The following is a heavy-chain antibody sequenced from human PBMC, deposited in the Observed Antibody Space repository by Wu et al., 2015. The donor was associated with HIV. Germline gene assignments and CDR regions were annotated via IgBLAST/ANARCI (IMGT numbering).Heavy chain of an antibody. J-gene: IGHJ5*02. CDR2: IIPIFGTA. CDR3: ARDTGYCSSTSCYPGGWFDP. V-gene: IGHV1-69*05. Sequence: QVQLVQSGAEVKKPGSSVKVSCKASGGTFSSYAISWVRQAPGQGLEWMGGIIPIFGTANYAQKFQGRVTITTDESTSTAYMELSSLRSEDTAVYYCARDTGYCSSTSCYPGGWFDPWGQGTLVTVSS. CDR1: GGTFSSYA. D-gene: IGHD2-2*01.